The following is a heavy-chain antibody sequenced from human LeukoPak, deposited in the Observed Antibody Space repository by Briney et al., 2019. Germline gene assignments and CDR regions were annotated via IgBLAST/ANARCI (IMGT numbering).Heavy chain of an antibody. D-gene: IGHD1-26*01. V-gene: IGHV6-1*01. CDR2: TYYRSKWYN. J-gene: IGHJ4*02. Sequence: PSQTLSLTCAISGDSVSSNSAAWNWIRQSPSRGLEWLGRTYYRSKWYNEYVVSVKSRITINADTSKEQFSLQLGSMTPEDTAVYYCARGVGHIHGVYYFDYWAREYWSPSPQ. CDR1: GDSVSSNSAA. CDR3: ARGVGHIHGVYYFDY.